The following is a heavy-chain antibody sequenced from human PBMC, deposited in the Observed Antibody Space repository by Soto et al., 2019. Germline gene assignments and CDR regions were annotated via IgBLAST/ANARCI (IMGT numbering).Heavy chain of an antibody. V-gene: IGHV3-48*01. CDR1: GFTFSSYS. CDR3: ASPVECSTPSCIR. D-gene: IGHD2-2*01. CDR2: ISSSSNSI. Sequence: EVQLVESGGGLVQPGGSLRLSCAASGFTFSSYSMNWVRQAPGSGPEWVSYISSSSNSIYYADSVKGRFTISSDNAKNSLHLQMNSLRAVDTDVYYCASPVECSTPSCIRWGQGNLVTVSS. J-gene: IGHJ4*02.